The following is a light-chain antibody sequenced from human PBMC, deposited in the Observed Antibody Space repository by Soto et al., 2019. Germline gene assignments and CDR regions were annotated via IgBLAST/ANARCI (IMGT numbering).Light chain of an antibody. J-gene: IGKJ3*01. CDR3: QHYGTSAL. V-gene: IGKV3-20*01. CDR1: QSVSSSY. Sequence: EIVLTQSPGTLSLSPGERATLSCRASQSVSSSYLAWYQQKPGQAPRLLIYGASSRATGIPDRFSVSASRTDFTLTISRLEPEDFAVYYCQHYGTSALFGPGTKVDIK. CDR2: GAS.